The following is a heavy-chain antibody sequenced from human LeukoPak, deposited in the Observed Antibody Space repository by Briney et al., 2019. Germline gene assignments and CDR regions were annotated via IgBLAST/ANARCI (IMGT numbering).Heavy chain of an antibody. CDR2: ISWNSGSI. CDR3: AKLAKYFYGSETYYFFEH. D-gene: IGHD3-10*01. CDR1: GFTFDDYA. Sequence: GGSLRLSCAASGFTFDDYAMHWVRQAPGKGLEWVSGISWNSGSIGYADSVKGRFTISRDNAKNSLYLQMNSLRVEDTAVYYCAKLAKYFYGSETYYFFEHWGQGTPVTASS. V-gene: IGHV3-9*01. J-gene: IGHJ4*02.